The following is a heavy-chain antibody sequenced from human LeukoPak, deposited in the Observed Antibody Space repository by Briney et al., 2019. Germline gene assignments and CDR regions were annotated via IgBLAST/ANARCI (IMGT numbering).Heavy chain of an antibody. CDR3: ARGADTAMVMDY. CDR2: IKQDGSEK. J-gene: IGHJ4*02. D-gene: IGHD5-18*01. V-gene: IGHV3-7*01. CDR1: GFTFSHYW. Sequence: GGSLRLSCAASGFTFSHYWVTWVRQAPGKGLEWVANIKQDGSEKYYVDSVKGRFTVSRDNAQNSLYLQMNSLRVDDTAVYYCARGADTAMVMDYWGQGTLVTVSS.